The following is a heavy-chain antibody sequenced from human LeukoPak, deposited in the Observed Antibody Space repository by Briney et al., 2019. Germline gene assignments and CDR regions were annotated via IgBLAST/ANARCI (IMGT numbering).Heavy chain of an antibody. Sequence: GRSLRLSCAASGFIFDDHGMHWVRQAPGKGLEWVSGISWSSGIIGYADSVKGRFTISRDNAKNSLDLQMESLRAEDTAVYYCAKDTGSPADAITMEDNAFDIWGQGTMVTVST. CDR1: GFIFDDHG. CDR3: AKDTGSPADAITMEDNAFDI. J-gene: IGHJ3*02. CDR2: ISWSSGII. V-gene: IGHV3-9*01. D-gene: IGHD3-3*01.